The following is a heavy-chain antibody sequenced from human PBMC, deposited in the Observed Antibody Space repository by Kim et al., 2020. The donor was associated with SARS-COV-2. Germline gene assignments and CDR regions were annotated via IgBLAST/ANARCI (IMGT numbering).Heavy chain of an antibody. D-gene: IGHD3-10*01. CDR2: IYYNGNM. J-gene: IGHJ4*02. CDR1: GCSISSYY. CDR3: ARSLGRGFAY. V-gene: IGHV4-59*08. Sequence: SETLSLTCTVSGCSISSYYWSWIRQPPGKGLEWIGYIYYNGNMNYNPSLKSRITISVDTSNNQFSLKLSSVTAADTAIYYCARSLGRGFAYWGQGTLVTVSS.